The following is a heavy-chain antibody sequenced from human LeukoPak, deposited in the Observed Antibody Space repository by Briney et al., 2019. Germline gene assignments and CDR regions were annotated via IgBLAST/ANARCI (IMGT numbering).Heavy chain of an antibody. D-gene: IGHD4-17*01. CDR1: GGSISSGGCY. V-gene: IGHV4-31*03. CDR2: IYYSGST. J-gene: IGHJ4*02. Sequence: PSETLSLTCTVSGGSISSGGCYWSWIRQHPGKGLEYIGYIYYSGSTYYNPSLKSRVTISADTSKNQFSLKLSSVTAADTAVYYCVSSTVTGAHWGQGTLVTVSS. CDR3: VSSTVTGAH.